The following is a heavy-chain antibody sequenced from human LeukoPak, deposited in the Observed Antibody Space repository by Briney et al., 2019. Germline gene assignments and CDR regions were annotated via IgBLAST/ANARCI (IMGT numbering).Heavy chain of an antibody. CDR1: GGSFSGYY. D-gene: IGHD3-3*01. Sequence: PSETLSLTCAVYGGSFSGYYWSWIRQPPGKGLAWIGEIKHSGSTNYNPSLKSRVTISVDASKNQFSLKLSSVTAADTAVYYCARGRFLEWLLLSWFDPGGQGTLVTVSS. V-gene: IGHV4-34*01. CDR3: ARGRFLEWLLLSWFDP. J-gene: IGHJ5*02. CDR2: IKHSGST.